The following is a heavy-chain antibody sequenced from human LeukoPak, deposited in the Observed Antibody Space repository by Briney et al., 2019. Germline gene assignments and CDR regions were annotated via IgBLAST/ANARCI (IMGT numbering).Heavy chain of an antibody. Sequence: SETLSLTCTVSGGSISYSNSYWGWIRQPPGKGLEWIGNIYFSGSTYYKQSLKSRVTISVDTSKNQFSLKLSSVTAADTAVYYCAKSSWYYYYYMDVWGKGTTVTVSS. V-gene: IGHV4-39*07. CDR3: AKSSWYYYYYMDV. CDR1: GGSISYSNSY. CDR2: IYFSGST. D-gene: IGHD6-13*01. J-gene: IGHJ6*03.